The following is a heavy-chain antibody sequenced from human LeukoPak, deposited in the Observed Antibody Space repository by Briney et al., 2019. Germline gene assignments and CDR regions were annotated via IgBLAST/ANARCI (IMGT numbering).Heavy chain of an antibody. J-gene: IGHJ4*02. D-gene: IGHD3-22*01. CDR2: INPSGGST. Sequence: ASVKVSCKASGYTFTSYYMHWVRQAPGQGLEWMGIINPSGGSTSYAQKFQGRVTITADESTSTAYMELSSLRSEDTAVYYCARDNYYDSSGYLPTTLDYWGQGTLVTVSS. CDR1: GYTFTSYY. V-gene: IGHV1-46*01. CDR3: ARDNYYDSSGYLPTTLDY.